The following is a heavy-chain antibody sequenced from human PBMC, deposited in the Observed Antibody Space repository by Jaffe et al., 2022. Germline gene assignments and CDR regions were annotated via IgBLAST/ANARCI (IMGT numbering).Heavy chain of an antibody. CDR3: AKDPPLGSGWKAPAKYFQH. CDR1: GFTFSSYG. V-gene: IGHV3-30*02. J-gene: IGHJ1*01. D-gene: IGHD6-19*01. Sequence: QVQLVESGGGVVQPGGSLRLSCAASGFTFSSYGMHWVRQAPGKGLEWVAFIRYDGSNKYYADSVKGRFTISRDNSKNTLYLQMNSLRAEDTAVYYCAKDPPLGSGWKAPAKYFQHWGQGTLVTVSS. CDR2: IRYDGSNK.